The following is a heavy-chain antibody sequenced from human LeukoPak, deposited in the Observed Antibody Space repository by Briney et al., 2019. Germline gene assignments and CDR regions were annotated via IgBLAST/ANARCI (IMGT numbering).Heavy chain of an antibody. CDR1: GGSINTYY. CDR2: IYSTGIT. CDR3: ARPQSGLGWFDP. V-gene: IGHV4-4*07. J-gene: IGHJ5*02. Sequence: SETLSLTCTVSGGSINTYYWSWIRQPAGKGLEWVGRIYSTGITTYNPSLKGRVTMSVDTSRNQFSLKLSSVTAADTAVYYCARPQSGLGWFDPWGQGILVTVSS.